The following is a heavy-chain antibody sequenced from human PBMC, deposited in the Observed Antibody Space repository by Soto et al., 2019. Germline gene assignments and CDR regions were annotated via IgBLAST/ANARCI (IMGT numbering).Heavy chain of an antibody. J-gene: IGHJ4*02. CDR2: IYWDGDK. CDR1: GFSLTTSGVG. V-gene: IGHV2-5*02. D-gene: IGHD3-3*01. CDR3: AHRILRTVFGLVTTTTIYFDF. Sequence: QITLNESGPTVVKPAETLTRTCTFSGFSLTTSGVGVGWILQSPGKAPEWLALIYWDGDKRYSAYLKSRLTITKDTPKHQVVLTMASVDPADTATYSGAHRILRTVFGLVTTTTIYFDFWGQGTPVVVSS.